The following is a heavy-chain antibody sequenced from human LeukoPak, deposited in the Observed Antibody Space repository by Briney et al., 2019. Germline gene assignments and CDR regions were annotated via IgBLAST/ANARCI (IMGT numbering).Heavy chain of an antibody. CDR3: AELGITMIGGV. D-gene: IGHD3-10*02. CDR2: ISSSGSTI. Sequence: GGSMSLSCAASGFTFSSYEMNWVRQAPGKGLEWVSYISSSGSTIYYADSVKGRFTISRDNAKNSLYLQMNSLRAEDTAVYYCAELGITMIGGVWGKGTTVTISS. CDR1: GFTFSSYE. V-gene: IGHV3-48*03. J-gene: IGHJ6*04.